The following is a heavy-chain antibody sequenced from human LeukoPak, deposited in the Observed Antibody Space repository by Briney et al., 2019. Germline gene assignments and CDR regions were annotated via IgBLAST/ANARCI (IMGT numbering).Heavy chain of an antibody. CDR1: GYTFTGYY. D-gene: IGHD5-24*01. J-gene: IGHJ4*02. V-gene: IGHV1-2*06. Sequence: ASVKVSCKASGYTFTGYYMHWVRQAPGQGLEWMGRINPNSGGTNYAQKFQGRVTMTRDTSISTAYMELSRLRSDDTAVYYCAKSGGRDGYKGLYFDYWGQGTLVTVSS. CDR3: AKSGGRDGYKGLYFDY. CDR2: INPNSGGT.